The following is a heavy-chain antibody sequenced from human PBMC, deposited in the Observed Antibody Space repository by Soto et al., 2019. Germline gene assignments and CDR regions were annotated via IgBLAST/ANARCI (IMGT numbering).Heavy chain of an antibody. CDR3: ARVVDILTGYSDYYYYYMDV. V-gene: IGHV1-18*01. CDR2: ISAYNGNT. D-gene: IGHD3-9*01. J-gene: IGHJ6*03. Sequence: ASVKVSCKASGYTFTSYGISWVRQAPGQGLEWMGWISAYNGNTNYAQKLQGRVTMTTDTSTSTAYMELRSLRSDDTAVYYCARVVDILTGYSDYYYYYMDVWGKGTTVTVSS. CDR1: GYTFTSYG.